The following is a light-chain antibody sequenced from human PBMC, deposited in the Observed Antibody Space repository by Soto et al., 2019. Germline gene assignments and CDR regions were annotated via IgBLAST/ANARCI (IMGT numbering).Light chain of an antibody. CDR3: HQYYNRPPWT. J-gene: IGKJ1*01. V-gene: IGKV1-5*01. CDR2: DAS. Sequence: DIQMTQSPSTLSASVGDRVTITCRASQSISSWLAWYQQKPGKAPKLLIYDASSLESGVPSRFSGSGSGTEFTLTIRSLQPEDSAIYYCHQYYNRPPWTFGQGTKVDIK. CDR1: QSISSW.